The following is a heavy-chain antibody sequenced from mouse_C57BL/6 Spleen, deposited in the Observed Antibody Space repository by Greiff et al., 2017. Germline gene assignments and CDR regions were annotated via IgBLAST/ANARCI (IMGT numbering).Heavy chain of an antibody. CDR3: TPLFHAMDY. V-gene: IGHV1-5*01. Sequence: VQLQQSGTVLARPGASVKMSCKTSGYTFTSYWMHWVKQRPGQGLEWIGAIYPGNSDTSYNQKFKGKAKLTAVTSASTAYMELSSLTNEDSAVYYCTPLFHAMDYWGQGTSVTVSS. CDR1: GYTFTSYW. J-gene: IGHJ4*01. D-gene: IGHD1-1*01. CDR2: IYPGNSDT.